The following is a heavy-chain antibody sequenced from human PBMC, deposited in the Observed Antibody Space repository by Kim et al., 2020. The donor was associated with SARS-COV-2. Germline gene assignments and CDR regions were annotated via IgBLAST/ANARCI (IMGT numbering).Heavy chain of an antibody. CDR3: AKDGRWPKDAFDI. V-gene: IGHV3-23*01. Sequence: GGSLRLSCTASGFTLSAYGMSWVRQAPGEGLEWVSAISGGSGVTYYTASVKGRFTISRDNSKNTLYLQMNGLRAEDTAVYYCAKDGRWPKDAFDIWGQGT. CDR1: GFTLSAYG. J-gene: IGHJ3*02. D-gene: IGHD1-26*01. CDR2: ISGGSGVT.